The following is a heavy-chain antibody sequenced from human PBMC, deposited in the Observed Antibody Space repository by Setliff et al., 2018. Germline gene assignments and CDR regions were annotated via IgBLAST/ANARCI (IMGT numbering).Heavy chain of an antibody. J-gene: IGHJ6*02. CDR3: ARETRNHYVASYYYGMDV. D-gene: IGHD4-17*01. V-gene: IGHV1-8*02. CDR1: GYTFTSYD. CDR2: MNPNSGNT. Sequence: ASVKVSCKASGYTFTSYDINWVRQATGQGLEWMGWMNPNSGNTGYAQKFQGRVTMTTDTSTSTAYMELRSLRSDDTAVYYCARETRNHYVASYYYGMDVWGQGTTVTVSS.